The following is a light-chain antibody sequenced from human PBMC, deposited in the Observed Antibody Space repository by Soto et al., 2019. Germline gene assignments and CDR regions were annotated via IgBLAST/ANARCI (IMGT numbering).Light chain of an antibody. CDR1: SSDLGNYNY. CDR3: SSYTSSTTLVV. V-gene: IGLV2-14*01. J-gene: IGLJ2*01. CDR2: DVT. Sequence: QSALTQPASVSGSPGQSITISCTGISSDLGNYNYVSWYQQHPGKAPKLMIYDVTNRPSGVSNRFSGSKSGNTASLTISGLQAEDEADYYCSSYTSSTTLVVFGGGTKLTVL.